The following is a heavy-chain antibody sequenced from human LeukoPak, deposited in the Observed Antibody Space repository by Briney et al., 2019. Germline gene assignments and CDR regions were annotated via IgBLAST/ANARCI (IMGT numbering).Heavy chain of an antibody. J-gene: IGHJ4*02. Sequence: GGSLRLSCAGSGFTFSSYAMSWVRQAPGKGLEWVSAISGSGGSTYYADSVKGRFTISRDNSKNTLYLQMNSLRAEDTAVYYCAKDRCSSSSGDFDYWGQGTLVTVSS. D-gene: IGHD6-13*01. CDR1: GFTFSSYA. CDR2: ISGSGGST. V-gene: IGHV3-23*01. CDR3: AKDRCSSSSGDFDY.